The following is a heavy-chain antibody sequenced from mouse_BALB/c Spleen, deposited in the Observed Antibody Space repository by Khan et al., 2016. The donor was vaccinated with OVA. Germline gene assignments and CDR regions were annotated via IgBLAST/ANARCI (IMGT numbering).Heavy chain of an antibody. CDR3: TRGGYSSFAY. CDR2: IYPGNSDT. V-gene: IGHV1-5*01. Sequence: EVQLQESGTVLARPGASVKMSCKASGYIFTSYLIHWVKQRPGQGLEWIGDIYPGNSDTTYNQKFKDKAKLTAGTSATTAYMELSSLTNEDSAVYYCTRGGYSSFAYWGQGTLVTVSA. D-gene: IGHD1-3*01. J-gene: IGHJ3*01. CDR1: GYIFTSYL.